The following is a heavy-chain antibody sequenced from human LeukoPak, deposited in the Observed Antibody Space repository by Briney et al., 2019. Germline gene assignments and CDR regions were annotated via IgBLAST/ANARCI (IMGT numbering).Heavy chain of an antibody. Sequence: SETLSLTCTVSGGSISSSSYYWGWIRQPPGKGLEWIGSIYYSGSTYYNPSLKSRVTISVDTSKNQFSLKLSSVTAADTAVYYCARDLYDPGRGMDVWGQGTTVTVSS. V-gene: IGHV4-39*07. J-gene: IGHJ6*02. CDR1: GGSISSSSYY. D-gene: IGHD3-3*01. CDR2: IYYSGST. CDR3: ARDLYDPGRGMDV.